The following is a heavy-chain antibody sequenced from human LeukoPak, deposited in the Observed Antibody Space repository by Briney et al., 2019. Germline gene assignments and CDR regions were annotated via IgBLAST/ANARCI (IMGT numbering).Heavy chain of an antibody. CDR1: GFTFSSYD. CDR2: ISGSGGST. Sequence: GGSLRLSCAASGFTFSSYDMSWVRQAPGKGLEWVSAISGSGGSTFYADSVKGRFTISRDNSKNTLYLQMNSLRAEDTAVYYCAKFRGYSYGPIGYWGQGTLVTVSS. CDR3: AKFRGYSYGPIGY. J-gene: IGHJ4*02. V-gene: IGHV3-23*01. D-gene: IGHD5-18*01.